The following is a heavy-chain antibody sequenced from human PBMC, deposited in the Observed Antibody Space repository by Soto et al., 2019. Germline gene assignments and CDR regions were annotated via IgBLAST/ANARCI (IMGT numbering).Heavy chain of an antibody. V-gene: IGHV3-74*01. J-gene: IGHJ4*02. CDR3: VRDWFGGKG. CDR1: GFTFNNYW. Sequence: GGSLRLSCSASGFTFNNYWMHWVRQAPGKGLVWVSHINNDGSDTTYADSVKGRFTISRDNAKNTLYLQMNSLRAEDTAVYYCVRDWFGGKGWGQGTPVTLGS. CDR2: INNDGSDT. D-gene: IGHD3-10*01.